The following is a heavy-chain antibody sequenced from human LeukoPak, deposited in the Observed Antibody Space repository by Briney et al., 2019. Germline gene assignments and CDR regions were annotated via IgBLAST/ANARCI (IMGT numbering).Heavy chain of an antibody. CDR1: GGSISNYY. D-gene: IGHD6-13*01. CDR3: ARGVYIAAAQYGY. V-gene: IGHV4-59*01. Sequence: SETLSLTCTVSGGSISNYYWSWLRQPPGKGLEGIGYIYYSGTTNYNPSLKSRVTISVDTSKNQFSLKLNSVTAADTAVYYCARGVYIAAAQYGYWGQGTLVTVSS. J-gene: IGHJ4*02. CDR2: IYYSGTT.